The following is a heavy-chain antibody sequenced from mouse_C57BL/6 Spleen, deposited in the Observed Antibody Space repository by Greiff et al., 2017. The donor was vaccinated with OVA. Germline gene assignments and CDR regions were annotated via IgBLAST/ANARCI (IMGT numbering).Heavy chain of an antibody. D-gene: IGHD3-2*02. CDR2: IYPGDGDT. V-gene: IGHV1-80*01. J-gene: IGHJ4*01. Sequence: VQLQQSGAELVKPGASVKISCKASGYAFSSYWMNWVKQRPGKGLEWIGQIYPGDGDTNYNGKLKGKATLTADKSSSTAYMQLSILTSEDSAVYFCARSPDSSGYVNYAMDYWGQGTSVTVSS. CDR1: GYAFSSYW. CDR3: ARSPDSSGYVNYAMDY.